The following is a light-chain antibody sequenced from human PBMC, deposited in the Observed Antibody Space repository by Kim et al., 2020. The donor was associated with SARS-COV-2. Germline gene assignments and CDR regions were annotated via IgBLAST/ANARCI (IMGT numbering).Light chain of an antibody. Sequence: ASVGDRVTITCRASQGISCYLAWYQQKPGTAPKFLIYAASSLQSGVPSRFSGSGSGTDFTLTISSLQPEDFATYYCQQTDSFPLTFGGVTKVEI. V-gene: IGKV1-12*01. J-gene: IGKJ4*01. CDR3: QQTDSFPLT. CDR1: QGISCY. CDR2: AAS.